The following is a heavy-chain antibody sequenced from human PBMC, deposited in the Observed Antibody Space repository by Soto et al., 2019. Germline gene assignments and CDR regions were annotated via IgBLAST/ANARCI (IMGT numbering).Heavy chain of an antibody. J-gene: IGHJ4*02. V-gene: IGHV4-59*01. Sequence: PSETLSLTCTVSGGSISSYYWSWIRQPPGKGLEWIGYIYYSGSTNYNPSLKSRVTISVDTSKNQFSLKLSSVTAADTAVYYCASFNSSGWYRYFDYWGQGTLVTVSS. CDR3: ASFNSSGWYRYFDY. D-gene: IGHD6-19*01. CDR2: IYYSGST. CDR1: GGSISSYY.